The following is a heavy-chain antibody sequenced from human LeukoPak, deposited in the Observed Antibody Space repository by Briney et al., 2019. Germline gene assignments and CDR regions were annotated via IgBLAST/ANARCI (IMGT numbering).Heavy chain of an antibody. Sequence: PSETLSLTCAVYGGSFSGYYWSWIRQHPGKGLEWIGYIYYSGSTYYNPSLKSRVTISVDTSKNQFSLKLSSVTAADTAVYYCARDPALYSGSYFDYWGQGTLVTVSS. J-gene: IGHJ4*02. CDR3: ARDPALYSGSYFDY. D-gene: IGHD1-26*01. CDR2: IYYSGST. CDR1: GGSFSGYY. V-gene: IGHV4-31*11.